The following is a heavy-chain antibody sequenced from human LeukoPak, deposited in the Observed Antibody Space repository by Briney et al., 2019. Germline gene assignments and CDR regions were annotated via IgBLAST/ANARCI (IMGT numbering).Heavy chain of an antibody. V-gene: IGHV3-48*01. CDR3: ARETGYSTSWYAYYFDY. D-gene: IGHD6-13*01. CDR1: GFIFSDYN. J-gene: IGHJ4*02. Sequence: GGSLRLSCAASGFIFSDYNMNWVRQAPGKGLEWVSYISSGGSTIYYGDSVKGRFTISRDNVKNSVYLQMNSLRVEDTAMYYCARETGYSTSWYAYYFDYWGQGTLVTVAS. CDR2: ISSGGSTI.